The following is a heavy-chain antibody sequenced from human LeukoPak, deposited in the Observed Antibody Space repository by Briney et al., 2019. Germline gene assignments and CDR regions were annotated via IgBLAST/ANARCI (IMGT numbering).Heavy chain of an antibody. D-gene: IGHD2-2*01. CDR2: IYYSGST. Sequence: PSETLSLTCTVSGGSISSSSYYWGWIRQPPGKGLEWIGSIYYSGSTNYNPSPKSRVTMSENTSKNQFSLKLNAVTAADTAVYYCARDLEGVVDCSFEIWGRGTLVTVSA. CDR1: GGSISSSSYY. J-gene: IGHJ3*02. CDR3: ARDLEGVVDCSFEI. V-gene: IGHV4-39*07.